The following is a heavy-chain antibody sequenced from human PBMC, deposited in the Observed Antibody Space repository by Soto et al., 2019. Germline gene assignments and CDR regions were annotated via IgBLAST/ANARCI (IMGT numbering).Heavy chain of an antibody. CDR2: ISGSGGTT. CDR3: AKPPDIVATTLSYYGLGV. Sequence: EVQLLETGGGLVQPGGSLRLSCVVSGFTFSSDAMTWVRQPPGKGLEWVSSISGSGGTTYYADSVKGRCTITRDNAKNTLYLQMNSLRAEDTAIYYGAKPPDIVATTLSYYGLGVRGQGTAVTVSS. V-gene: IGHV3-23*01. CDR1: GFTFSSDA. D-gene: IGHD5-12*01. J-gene: IGHJ6*02.